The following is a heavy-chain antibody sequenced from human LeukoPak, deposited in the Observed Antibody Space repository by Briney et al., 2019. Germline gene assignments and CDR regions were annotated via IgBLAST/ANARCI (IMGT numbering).Heavy chain of an antibody. CDR3: ARGNTGIVGATV. D-gene: IGHD1-26*01. J-gene: IGHJ4*02. Sequence: GGSLRLSCAASGFTFSSYSMNWVRQAPGKGLEWASYISSSSSTIYYAASVKGRFTISRDNAKNSLYLQMSSLRDEDAAVYYCARGNTGIVGATVWGQGTLVTVSS. CDR1: GFTFSSYS. CDR2: ISSSSSTI. V-gene: IGHV3-48*02.